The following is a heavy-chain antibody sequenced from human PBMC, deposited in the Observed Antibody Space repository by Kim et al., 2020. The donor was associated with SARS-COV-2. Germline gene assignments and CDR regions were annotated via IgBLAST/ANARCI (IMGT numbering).Heavy chain of an antibody. CDR3: ARPGSSSYDILTGYYMRYYYYGMDV. J-gene: IGHJ6*02. D-gene: IGHD3-9*01. Sequence: GESLKISCKGSGYSFTSYWISWVRQMPGKGLEWMGRIDPSDSYTNYSPSFQGHVTISADKSISTAYLQWSSLKASDTAMYYCARPGSSSYDILTGYYMRYYYYGMDVWGQGTTVTVSS. V-gene: IGHV5-10-1*01. CDR1: GYSFTSYW. CDR2: IDPSDSYT.